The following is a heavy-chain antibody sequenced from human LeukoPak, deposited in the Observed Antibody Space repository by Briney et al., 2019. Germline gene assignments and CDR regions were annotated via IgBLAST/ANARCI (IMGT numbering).Heavy chain of an antibody. CDR1: GYTFTSYG. J-gene: IGHJ5*02. D-gene: IGHD3-22*01. Sequence: ASVKVFCKASGYTFTSYGISWVRQAPGQGLEWMGWISAYNGNTNYAQKLQGRVTMTTDTSTSTAYMELRSLRSDDTAVYYCARRRDYDSSGYYHNWFDPWGQGTLVTVSS. CDR2: ISAYNGNT. V-gene: IGHV1-18*01. CDR3: ARRRDYDSSGYYHNWFDP.